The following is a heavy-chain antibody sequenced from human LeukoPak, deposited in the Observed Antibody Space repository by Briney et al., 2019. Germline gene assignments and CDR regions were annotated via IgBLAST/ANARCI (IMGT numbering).Heavy chain of an antibody. Sequence: SETLSLTCAVYGGSFSGYYWSWIRQPPGKGLEWIGEINHSGSTNYNPSLKSRVTITVDASKNQFSLKLSSVTAADTAVYYCARVRDYVWGSYRLDWFDPWGQGTLVTVSS. CDR1: GGSFSGYY. V-gene: IGHV4-34*01. CDR2: INHSGST. J-gene: IGHJ5*02. D-gene: IGHD3-16*02. CDR3: ARVRDYVWGSYRLDWFDP.